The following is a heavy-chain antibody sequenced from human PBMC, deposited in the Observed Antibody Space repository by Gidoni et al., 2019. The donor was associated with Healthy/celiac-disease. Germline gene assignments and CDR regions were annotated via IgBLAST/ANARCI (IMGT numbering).Heavy chain of an antibody. V-gene: IGHV4-61*02. Sequence: QVQLQESGPGLVKPSQTLSLTCTVSGGSISSGSYYWSWIRQPAGKGLEGIGRIYTSGSTNYNPSLKSRVTISVDTSKNQFSLKLSSVTAADTAVYYCARDVSYYDFWSGYYREYYYYMDVWGKGTTVTVSS. CDR2: IYTSGST. CDR1: GGSISSGSYY. CDR3: ARDVSYYDFWSGYYREYYYYMDV. J-gene: IGHJ6*03. D-gene: IGHD3-3*01.